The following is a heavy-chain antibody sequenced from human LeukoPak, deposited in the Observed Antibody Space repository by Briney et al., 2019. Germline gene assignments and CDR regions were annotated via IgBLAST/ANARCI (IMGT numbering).Heavy chain of an antibody. CDR2: ISSSSSYT. J-gene: IGHJ4*02. CDR1: GFTFRDYH. Sequence: GGSLRLSCAASGFTFRDYHMSWIRQAPGKGLEWVSYISSSSSYTNYADSVKGRFTISRDNSKDTLYLQMNSLRADDTAVYYCAKGVGSTGSYFDYWGQGTLVTVSS. D-gene: IGHD1-26*01. V-gene: IGHV3-11*06. CDR3: AKGVGSTGSYFDY.